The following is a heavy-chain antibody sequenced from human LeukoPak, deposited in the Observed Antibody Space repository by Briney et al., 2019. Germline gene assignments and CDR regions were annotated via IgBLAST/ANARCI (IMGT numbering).Heavy chain of an antibody. Sequence: GGSLRLSCAASGFTFSNAWMNWVRQAPGKGLEWVGRIKSKTDGGTTDYAAPVKGRFTISRNDSKTTLYLQMNSLKTEDTAVYYCTTALQYDYVWGNYRYDAFDIWGQGTMVTVS. V-gene: IGHV3-15*07. CDR3: TTALQYDYVWGNYRYDAFDI. D-gene: IGHD3-16*02. CDR2: IKSKTDGGTT. J-gene: IGHJ3*02. CDR1: GFTFSNAW.